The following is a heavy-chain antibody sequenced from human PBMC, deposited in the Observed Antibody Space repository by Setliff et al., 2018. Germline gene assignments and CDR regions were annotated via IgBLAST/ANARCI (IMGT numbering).Heavy chain of an antibody. Sequence: GGSLRLSCAASRFIFSSAWMSWVRQAPGKGLEWVGRIKAKTEGGTTAYAAPVKGRFTISRDDSKNTVYLQMNSLKTEDTAVYYCMTIMRYLEWLSDVWGKGTTVTVSS. CDR2: IKAKTEGGTT. CDR1: RFIFSSAW. V-gene: IGHV3-15*01. CDR3: MTIMRYLEWLSDV. D-gene: IGHD3-3*01. J-gene: IGHJ6*04.